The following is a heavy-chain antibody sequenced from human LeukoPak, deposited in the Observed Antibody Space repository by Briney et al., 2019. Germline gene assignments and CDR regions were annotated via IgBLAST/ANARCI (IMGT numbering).Heavy chain of an antibody. CDR1: GYTFSCYW. J-gene: IGHJ6*03. CDR3: VGCVSCNQRCYYYYMDV. Sequence: GGSLRPSCTVYGYTFSCYWWSWVRQAPGKGLVWVANINQDGSEKYYADSVKGRFTVSRDNARNSLFLQMISLRDENTAVYFCVGCVSCNQRCYYYYMDVWGRGTMGTGS. V-gene: IGHV3-7*01. CDR2: INQDGSEK. D-gene: IGHD2-2*01.